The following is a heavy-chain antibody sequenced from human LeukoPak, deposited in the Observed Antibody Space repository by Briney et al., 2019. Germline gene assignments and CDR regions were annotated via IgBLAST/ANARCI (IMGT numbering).Heavy chain of an antibody. CDR3: AKVSPNVDATDY. V-gene: IGHV3-30*02. CDR2: MRYDGSTY. Sequence: GGSLRLSFAASGFTFSSYGMHWVRQAPGKGLEWVAFMRYDGSTYYYADSVKGRFTISRDNSKNTLYLQMNSLRAEDTAVYFCAKVSPNVDATDYWGQGTLVTVSS. D-gene: IGHD5-12*01. CDR1: GFTFSSYG. J-gene: IGHJ4*02.